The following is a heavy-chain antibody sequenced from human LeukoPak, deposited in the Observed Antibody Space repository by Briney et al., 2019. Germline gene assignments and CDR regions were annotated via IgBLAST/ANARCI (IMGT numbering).Heavy chain of an antibody. J-gene: IGHJ5*02. V-gene: IGHV4-38-2*02. CDR3: ARFNPGGPGDIVVVVAATQVGNWFDP. Sequence: SETLSLTCTVSGYSISSGYYWGWIRQPPGKGLEWLASIYHSGTIYYNPSLKSRVTISVDTSKNQFSLKLSSVTAADTAVYYCARFNPGGPGDIVVVVAATQVGNWFDPWGQGTLVTVSS. CDR1: GYSISSGYY. D-gene: IGHD2-15*01. CDR2: IYHSGTI.